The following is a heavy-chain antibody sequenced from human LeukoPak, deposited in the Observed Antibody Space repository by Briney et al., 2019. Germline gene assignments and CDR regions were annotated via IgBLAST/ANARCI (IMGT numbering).Heavy chain of an antibody. D-gene: IGHD2-2*01. CDR1: GYTFTSYD. V-gene: IGHV1-8*01. J-gene: IGHJ4*02. Sequence: ASVKVSCKASGYTFTSYDINWVRQATGQGLEWMGWMNPNSGNTGYAQKFQGRVTMTRNTSISTAYMELSSLRSEDTAVYYCARGTIAVPALHYWGQGTLVTVSS. CDR2: MNPNSGNT. CDR3: ARGTIAVPALHY.